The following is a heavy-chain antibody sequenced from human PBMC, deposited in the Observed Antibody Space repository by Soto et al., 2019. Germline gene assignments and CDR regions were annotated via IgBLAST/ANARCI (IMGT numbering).Heavy chain of an antibody. J-gene: IGHJ5*02. CDR3: VRGGGGGLFDP. V-gene: IGHV3-11*06. CDR2: ISPGSRYP. Sequence: LRLSCAGSGFTLGDSYMSWIRQAPGKGLEWLSYISPGSRYPAYADSVKGRFTISRDNAKRSLYLKMMSLTAEDTDIYYCVRGGGGGLFDPWGQGTMVTVSS. D-gene: IGHD2-15*01. CDR1: GFTLGDSY.